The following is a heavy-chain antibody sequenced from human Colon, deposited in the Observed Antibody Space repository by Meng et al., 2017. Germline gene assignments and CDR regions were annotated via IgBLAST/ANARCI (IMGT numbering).Heavy chain of an antibody. V-gene: IGHV1-18*01. J-gene: IGHJ5*02. CDR2: VSVYTT. CDR3: ARTPFGGAVGTIGNWFDP. CDR1: GYTFSSSG. D-gene: IGHD3-16*01. Sequence: QVQVVASGAEVKKPGASVKVSRKASGYTFSSSGISWVRQAPGQGLEWMGWVSVYTTNYARKFQDRVAMTTDTSTSTAYMELRSLRSDDTAVYYCARTPFGGAVGTIGNWFDPWGQGTLVTVSS.